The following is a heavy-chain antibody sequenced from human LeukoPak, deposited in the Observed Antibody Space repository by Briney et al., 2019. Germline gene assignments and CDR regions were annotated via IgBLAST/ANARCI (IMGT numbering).Heavy chain of an antibody. CDR2: IYTSGST. D-gene: IGHD3-16*01. Sequence: SETLSLTCTVSGGSISSGSYYWSWIRQPAGKGLEWIGRIYTSGSTNYNPSLKSRVSISVDTSKNQFSLKLSSVTAADTAVYYCARHIWGDYFDYWGQGTLVTVSS. J-gene: IGHJ4*02. CDR1: GGSISSGSYY. V-gene: IGHV4-61*02. CDR3: ARHIWGDYFDY.